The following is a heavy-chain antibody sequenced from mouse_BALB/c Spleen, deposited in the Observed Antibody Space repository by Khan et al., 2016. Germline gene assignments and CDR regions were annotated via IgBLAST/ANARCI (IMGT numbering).Heavy chain of an antibody. V-gene: IGHV3-2*02. CDR3: AGSDYGDKDAMDY. CDR1: GYSITSDYA. J-gene: IGHJ4*01. D-gene: IGHD1-1*01. CDR2: ISYSGST. Sequence: QLQESGPGLVKPSQSLSLTCTVTGYSITSDYAWNWIRQFPGNRLEWMGYISYSGSTSYNPSLKSRISITRDTSKHQFFLPLNSVTSENTSTYYCAGSDYGDKDAMDYWGQGTSVTVSS.